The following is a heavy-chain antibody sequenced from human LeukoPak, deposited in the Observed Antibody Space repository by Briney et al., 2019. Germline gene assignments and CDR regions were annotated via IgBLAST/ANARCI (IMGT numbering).Heavy chain of an antibody. D-gene: IGHD2-15*01. CDR1: GGSISSYY. CDR2: IYYSGST. J-gene: IGHJ4*02. CDR3: WLEKVVAAYFDS. V-gene: IGHV4-59*12. Sequence: SETLSLTCTVSGGSISSYYWSWIRQPPGKGLEWIGYIYYSGSTNYNPSLKNRVTISEDTSKNQFSLKMTSMTAADTAIYYCWLEKVVAAYFDSWGQGTLVTVSS.